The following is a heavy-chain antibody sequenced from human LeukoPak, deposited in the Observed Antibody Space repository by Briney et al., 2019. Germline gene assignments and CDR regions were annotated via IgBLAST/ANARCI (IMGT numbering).Heavy chain of an antibody. CDR1: GFTFSSYA. CDR2: ISGSGRGT. Sequence: GGSLRLSCAASGFTFSSYAMSWVRQAPGKGLDWVSPISGSGRGTFYADSVKGRFTISRDNAKNTLYLQMNSLRGEDTAVYYCAKRFMTAVNTWPNIGFDYWGQGTLVTVSS. V-gene: IGHV3-23*01. D-gene: IGHD4-17*01. CDR3: AKRFMTAVNTWPNIGFDY. J-gene: IGHJ4*02.